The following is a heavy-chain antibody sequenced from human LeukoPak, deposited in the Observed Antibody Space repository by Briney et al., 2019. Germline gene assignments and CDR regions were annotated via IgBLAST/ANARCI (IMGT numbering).Heavy chain of an antibody. V-gene: IGHV3-7*03. CDR2: IKQDGSEK. Sequence: GGSLRLSCAASGFTFSTYWMNWVRQAPGKGLEWVANIKQDGSEKYYVDSVKGRFSLSKDSAKNSLYLQMNSLRAEDTAVYYCARAEWSNWYFDLWGRGTLVTVSS. CDR3: ARAEWSNWYFDL. CDR1: GFTFSTYW. J-gene: IGHJ2*01. D-gene: IGHD3-3*01.